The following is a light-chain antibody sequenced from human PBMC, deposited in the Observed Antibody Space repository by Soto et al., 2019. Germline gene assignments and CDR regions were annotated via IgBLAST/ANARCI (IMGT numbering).Light chain of an antibody. V-gene: IGKV1-16*01. J-gene: IGKJ1*01. CDR3: QHMRT. Sequence: DIQMTQSPSSLSASVGDRVAITCRASQGISNYLAWFQQKPGKAPKSLIYDASTLESGVPSRFSGSGFGTEFSLTISSLQPDDFGSYYCQHMRTFGQGTKVDIK. CDR1: QGISNY. CDR2: DAS.